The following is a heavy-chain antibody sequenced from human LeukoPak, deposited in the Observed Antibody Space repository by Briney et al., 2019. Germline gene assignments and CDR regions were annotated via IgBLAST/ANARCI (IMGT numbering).Heavy chain of an antibody. CDR3: AREFYYDSSGSYLGY. D-gene: IGHD3-22*01. V-gene: IGHV3-11*01. CDR2: ISSSGSTI. J-gene: IGHJ4*02. Sequence: GSLRLSCAASGFTFSDYYMSWIRQALGKGLEWVSYISSSGSTIYYADSVKGRFTISRDNAKNSLYLQMNSLRAEDTAVYYCAREFYYDSSGSYLGYWGQGTLVTVSS. CDR1: GFTFSDYY.